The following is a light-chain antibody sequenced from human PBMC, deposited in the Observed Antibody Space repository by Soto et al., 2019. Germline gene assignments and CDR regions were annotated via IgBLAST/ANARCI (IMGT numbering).Light chain of an antibody. J-gene: IGKJ1*01. CDR3: QQYGTLPKT. V-gene: IGKV3-20*01. Sequence: EIVLTQSPGTLSLSPGERTTLSCRASQSVSSSYLAWYQQKPGQAPRLLVYGASTRATGIPDRFSGSGSGTDFTLTISRLEPEDFAGYYCQQYGTLPKTFGQGTKVEIK. CDR2: GAS. CDR1: QSVSSSY.